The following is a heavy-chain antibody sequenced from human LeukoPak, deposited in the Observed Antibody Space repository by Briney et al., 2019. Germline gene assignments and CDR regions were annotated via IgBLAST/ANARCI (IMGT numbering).Heavy chain of an antibody. CDR3: AKDLMIRRYCSGGSCYGYFDY. J-gene: IGHJ4*02. V-gene: IGHV3-23*01. CDR2: ISGSGSST. Sequence: GGSLRLSCAASGFTFSSYAMSWVRQAPGKGLEWVSAISGSGSSTFYADSVKGRFTISRDNSKNTLYLHMNSLRAEEDTAVYYCAKDLMIRRYCSGGSCYGYFDYWGQGTLVTVSS. CDR1: GFTFSSYA. D-gene: IGHD2-15*01.